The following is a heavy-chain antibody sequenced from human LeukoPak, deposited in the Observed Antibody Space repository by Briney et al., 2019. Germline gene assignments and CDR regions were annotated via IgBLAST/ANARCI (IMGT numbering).Heavy chain of an antibody. V-gene: IGHV3-64*01. J-gene: IGHJ4*02. CDR2: ISSNGDST. CDR3: ARGSRYSYGPYYFDY. CDR1: GFGFSNYA. Sequence: GGSLRLSCAASGFGFSNYAMNWVRQAPGKRLEFVSVISSNGDSTYHANSVRGRFTISRDNSKNTLYLQMDSLRAEDMAVYYCARGSRYSYGPYYFDYWGQGTLVTVSS. D-gene: IGHD5-18*01.